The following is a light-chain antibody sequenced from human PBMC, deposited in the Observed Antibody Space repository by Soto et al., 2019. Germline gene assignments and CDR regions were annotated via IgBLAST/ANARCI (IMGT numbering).Light chain of an antibody. J-gene: IGLJ2*01. CDR3: QSYDASLSVV. CDR1: SSNIGAGYD. V-gene: IGLV1-40*01. CDR2: ANS. Sequence: QSVLTQPPSVSGTPGQRVTISCTGSSSNIGAGYDVHWYQQLPGTAPKLLIYANSNRPSGVPDRFSGSKSGTSASLAITGLQAEDEADYCCQSYDASLSVVFGGGTKVTVL.